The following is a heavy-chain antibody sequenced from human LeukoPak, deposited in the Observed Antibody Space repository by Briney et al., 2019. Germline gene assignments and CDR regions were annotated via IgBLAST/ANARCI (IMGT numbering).Heavy chain of an antibody. CDR1: GGTFSSYA. CDR3: AREVGATKYDAFDI. D-gene: IGHD1-26*01. J-gene: IGHJ3*02. Sequence: SVKVSCKASGGTFSSYAISWVRQAPGQGLEWMGGIIPIFGTANYAQKFQGRVTITTDEYTSTAYMELSSLRSEDTAVYYCAREVGATKYDAFDIWGQGTMVTASS. CDR2: IIPIFGTA. V-gene: IGHV1-69*05.